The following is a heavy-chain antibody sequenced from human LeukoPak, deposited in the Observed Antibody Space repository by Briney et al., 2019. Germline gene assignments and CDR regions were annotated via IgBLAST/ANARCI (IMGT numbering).Heavy chain of an antibody. CDR2: ILPIFGTS. V-gene: IGHV1-69*13. CDR1: GGTFSSYV. CDR3: ARAEDQGRYFDWLPGFDP. D-gene: IGHD3-9*01. Sequence: SVEVSCKASGGTFSSYVINWVRQAPGQGLEWMGGILPIFGTSIYSQQFQGRVTITADESTNTAYMELNRLRSDDTATYYCARAEDQGRYFDWLPGFDPWGQGTLVTVSS. J-gene: IGHJ5*02.